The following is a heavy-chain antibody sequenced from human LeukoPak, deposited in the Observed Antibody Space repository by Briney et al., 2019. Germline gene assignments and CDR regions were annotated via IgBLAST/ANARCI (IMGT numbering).Heavy chain of an antibody. CDR2: INPRGGST. CDR1: GYTFTNYF. V-gene: IGHV1-46*01. J-gene: IGHJ5*02. Sequence: GASVKVSCKASGYTFTNYFMHWVRQAPGQGLEWMGIINPRGGSTGYAQKFQGRITMTTDMSTRTVYMELSGLESEDTAVYYCARRDCVGDCYSNWFDPWGQGTLVTVSS. CDR3: ARRDCVGDCYSNWFDP. D-gene: IGHD2-21*02.